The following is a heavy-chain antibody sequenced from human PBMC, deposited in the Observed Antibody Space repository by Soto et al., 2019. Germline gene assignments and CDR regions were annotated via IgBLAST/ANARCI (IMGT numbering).Heavy chain of an antibody. CDR2: ITDRGDI. D-gene: IGHD5-12*01. CDR3: ARFATPTTTWYWFDP. V-gene: IGHV3-21*06. J-gene: IGHJ5*02. Sequence: VELVESGGGLAKPGGSLRLSCAASGFTFSVYSIAWVRQAPGKGLEWISSITDRGDIRYADSVKGRFTVSRDNVNNSVHLQMNSLRAQDTAVYYCARFATPTTTWYWFDPWGQGTLVTVSS. CDR1: GFTFSVYS.